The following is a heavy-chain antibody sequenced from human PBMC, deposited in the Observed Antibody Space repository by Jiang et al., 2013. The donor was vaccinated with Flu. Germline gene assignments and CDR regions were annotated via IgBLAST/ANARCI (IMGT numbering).Heavy chain of an antibody. V-gene: IGHV4-34*01. CDR2: INHSGST. J-gene: IGHJ4*02. Sequence: ETLSLTCAVYGGSFSGYYWSWIRQPPGKGLEWIGEINHSGSTNYNPSLKSRVTISVDTSKNQFSLKLSSVTAADTAVYYCAIGYYDSSGYLPFDYWGQGTLVTVSS. CDR1: GGSFSGYY. CDR3: AIGYYDSSGYLPFDY. D-gene: IGHD3-22*01.